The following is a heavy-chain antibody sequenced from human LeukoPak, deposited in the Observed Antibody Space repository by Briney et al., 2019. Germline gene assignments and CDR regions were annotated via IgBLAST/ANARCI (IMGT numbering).Heavy chain of an antibody. D-gene: IGHD6-6*01. CDR2: IYYSGST. V-gene: IGHV4-59*08. CDR3: ARHRSSSLYFDY. Sequence: PSETLSLTCTVSGGSISGYYWSWIRRPPGKGLEWIGYIYYSGSTNYNPSLKSRVTISVDTSKNQFSLKLSSVTAADTAVYYCARHRSSSLYFDYWGQGTLVTVSS. CDR1: GGSISGYY. J-gene: IGHJ4*02.